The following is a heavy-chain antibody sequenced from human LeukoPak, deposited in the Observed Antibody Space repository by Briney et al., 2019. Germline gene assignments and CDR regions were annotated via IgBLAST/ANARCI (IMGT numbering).Heavy chain of an antibody. J-gene: IGHJ4*02. V-gene: IGHV3-30*03. Sequence: PGGSLRLSCAASGFTFSSYGMHWVRQAPGKGLEWVAVISYDGSNKYYADSVKGRFTISRDNSKNTLYLRMNSLRAEDTAVYYCAYLGSSWYADYWGQGTLVTVSS. D-gene: IGHD6-13*01. CDR2: ISYDGSNK. CDR3: AYLGSSWYADY. CDR1: GFTFSSYG.